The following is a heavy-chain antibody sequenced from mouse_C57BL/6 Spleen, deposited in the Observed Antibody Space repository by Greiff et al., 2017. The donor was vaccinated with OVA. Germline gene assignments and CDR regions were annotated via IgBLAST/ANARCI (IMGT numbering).Heavy chain of an antibody. CDR2: INPYNGGT. V-gene: IGHV1-19*01. D-gene: IGHD1-1*01. CDR3: ARSPTVVPYAMDY. CDR1: GYTFTDYY. J-gene: IGHJ4*01. Sequence: VQLQQSGPVLVKPGASVKMSCKASGYTFTDYYMNWVKQSHGKSLEWIGVINPYNGGTSYNQKFKGKATLTVDKSSSTAYMELNSLTSEDSAVYYCARSPTVVPYAMDYWGQGTSVTVSS.